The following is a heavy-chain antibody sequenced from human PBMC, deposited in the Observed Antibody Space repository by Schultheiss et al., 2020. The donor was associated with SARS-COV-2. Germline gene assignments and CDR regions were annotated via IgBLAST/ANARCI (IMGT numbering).Heavy chain of an antibody. Sequence: GGSLRLSCAASGFTVSANYMSWVRQAPGKGLEWVAFIRYDGSNKYYADSVKGRFTISRDNSKNTLYLQMGSLRAEDTAVYYCARLVDYAHFDYWGQGTLVTVSS. CDR1: GFTVSANY. CDR3: ARLVDYAHFDY. J-gene: IGHJ4*02. CDR2: IRYDGSNK. V-gene: IGHV3-30*02. D-gene: IGHD4-17*01.